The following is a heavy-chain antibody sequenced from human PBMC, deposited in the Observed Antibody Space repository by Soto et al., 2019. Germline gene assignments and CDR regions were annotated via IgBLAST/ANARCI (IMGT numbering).Heavy chain of an antibody. J-gene: IGHJ4*02. CDR3: ARDTGVTPRKYYFDY. D-gene: IGHD3-3*01. V-gene: IGHV1-69*01. Sequence: QVQEEQSGAEVKKPGSSVKVSCKASGGTFSSYAFSWVRQAPGQGLEWMGGIIPIFGTTNYAQNFQGRATITADESTSTAYMELSGLRSEDTAVYYCARDTGVTPRKYYFDYWGQGTLVTVSS. CDR2: IIPIFGTT. CDR1: GGTFSSYA.